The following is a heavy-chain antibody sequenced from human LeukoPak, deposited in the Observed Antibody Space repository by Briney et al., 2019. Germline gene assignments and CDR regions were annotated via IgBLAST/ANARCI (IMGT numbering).Heavy chain of an antibody. V-gene: IGHV3-66*02. J-gene: IGHJ4*02. D-gene: IGHD6-13*01. CDR1: GFTVSNNY. Sequence: GGSLRLSCAASGFTVSNNYMSWVRQAPGKGLQWVSIIFSTGTTFYTDSVKGRSTISRDDSKNTLDLQLNSLRTEDTAVYYCARAWDSSSWGLFDYWGQGTLVTVSS. CDR2: IFSTGTT. CDR3: ARAWDSSSWGLFDY.